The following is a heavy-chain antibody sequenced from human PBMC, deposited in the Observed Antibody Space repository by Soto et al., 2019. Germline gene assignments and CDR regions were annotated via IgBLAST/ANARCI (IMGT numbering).Heavy chain of an antibody. Sequence: GGSLSLSCAASGFTFSSYGMHWVRQAPGKGLEWVAVISYDGSNKYYADSVKGRFTISRDNSKNTLYLQMNSLRAEDTAVYYCAKDAIDYYDSSGCHFDYWGQGTLVTVSS. V-gene: IGHV3-30*18. D-gene: IGHD3-22*01. J-gene: IGHJ4*02. CDR2: ISYDGSNK. CDR3: AKDAIDYYDSSGCHFDY. CDR1: GFTFSSYG.